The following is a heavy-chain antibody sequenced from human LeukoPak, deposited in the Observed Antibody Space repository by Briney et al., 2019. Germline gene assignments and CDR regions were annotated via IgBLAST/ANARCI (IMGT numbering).Heavy chain of an antibody. CDR1: GFTFSSYA. CDR3: GRDFWYGFDY. J-gene: IGHJ4*02. D-gene: IGHD6-13*01. CDR2: ISQDGTGK. V-gene: IGHV3-30-3*01. Sequence: PGGSLRLSCAASGFTFSSYAMNWVGQAPGKGLECLTVISQDGTGKWYADSVKGRFTISRDNSENTVYLQMNSLRLEDTAVYYCGRDFWYGFDYCGQGTLVAVSS.